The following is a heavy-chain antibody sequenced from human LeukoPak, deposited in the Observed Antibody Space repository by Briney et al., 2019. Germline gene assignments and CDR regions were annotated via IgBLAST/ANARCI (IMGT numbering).Heavy chain of an antibody. CDR1: GFTFSTYG. CDR3: VSVLTVTFDS. J-gene: IGHJ4*02. CDR2: VWSDGNGK. V-gene: IGHV3-33*01. D-gene: IGHD4-17*01. Sequence: GRSLRLSCAASGFTFSTYGMHWVRQAPGKGLEWVALVWSDGNGKFYADSVKGRFTTSRDNSKNTLYLQMNSLRAEDTAVYYCVSVLTVTFDSWGQGTLVTVSS.